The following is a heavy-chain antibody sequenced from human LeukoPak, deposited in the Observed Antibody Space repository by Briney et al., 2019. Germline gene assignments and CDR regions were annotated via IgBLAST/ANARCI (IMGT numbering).Heavy chain of an antibody. CDR2: IYYSGST. D-gene: IGHD6-13*01. CDR3: ASSGLSSPPGY. J-gene: IGHJ4*02. Sequence: PSETLSLTCTVSGGSISSYYWSWIRQPPGKGLEWIGYIYYSGSTNYNPSLKSRVTISVDTSKNQFSLKLSSATAADTAVYYCASSGLSSPPGYWGQGTLVTVSS. CDR1: GGSISSYY. V-gene: IGHV4-59*01.